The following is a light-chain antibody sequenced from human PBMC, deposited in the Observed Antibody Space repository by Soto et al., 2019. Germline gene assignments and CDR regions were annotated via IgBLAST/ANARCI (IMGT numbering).Light chain of an antibody. CDR2: LNSDGSH. J-gene: IGLJ3*02. CDR3: QTWGTGIRV. V-gene: IGLV4-69*01. Sequence: QSVLTQSPSASASLGASVKLTCTLSSGHSSYAIAWHQQQPEKGPRYLMNLNSDGSHSKGDGIPDRFSGSSSGAERYLTIARLQSEDEADYSCQTWGTGIRVFGGGTQLTVL. CDR1: SGHSSYA.